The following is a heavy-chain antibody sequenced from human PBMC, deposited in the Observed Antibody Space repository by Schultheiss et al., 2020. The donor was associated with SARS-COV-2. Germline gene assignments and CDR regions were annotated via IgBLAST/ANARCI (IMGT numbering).Heavy chain of an antibody. CDR1: GFTFDDYA. Sequence: GGSLRLSCAASGFTFDDYAMHWVRQAPGKGLEWVSGISWNSGSIGYADSVKGRFTISRDNAKNSLYLQMNSLRAEDTAVYYCARNRLPYCGGDCYSSFDYWGQGTLVTVSS. J-gene: IGHJ4*02. CDR3: ARNRLPYCGGDCYSSFDY. D-gene: IGHD2-21*02. CDR2: ISWNSGSI. V-gene: IGHV3-9*01.